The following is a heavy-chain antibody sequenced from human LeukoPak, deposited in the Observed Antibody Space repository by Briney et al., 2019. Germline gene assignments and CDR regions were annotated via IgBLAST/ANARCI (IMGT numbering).Heavy chain of an antibody. D-gene: IGHD4-23*01. V-gene: IGHV3-74*01. CDR1: GFTFSSYW. CDR3: ARDQVVTSFDY. J-gene: IGHJ4*02. Sequence: GGSLRLSCAASGFTFSSYWMHWVRQAPGKGLVWVSRINSDGSSTSYADSVKGRFTISRDSAKNALYLQTNSLRAEDTAVYYCARDQVVTSFDYWGQGTLVTVSS. CDR2: INSDGSST.